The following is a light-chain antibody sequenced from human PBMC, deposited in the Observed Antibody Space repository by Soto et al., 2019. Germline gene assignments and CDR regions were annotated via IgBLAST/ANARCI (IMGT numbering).Light chain of an antibody. Sequence: EIVMTQSPATLSVSPGERATLSCRASQSVSSDLAWYQQKPGQAPRLLIYGASTRATGIPDRFSGSGSGTDFTLTISRLEPEDFAVYYCQQYGSSPPWTFGQGTKVEIK. CDR3: QQYGSSPPWT. J-gene: IGKJ1*01. CDR1: QSVSSD. V-gene: IGKV3-20*01. CDR2: GAS.